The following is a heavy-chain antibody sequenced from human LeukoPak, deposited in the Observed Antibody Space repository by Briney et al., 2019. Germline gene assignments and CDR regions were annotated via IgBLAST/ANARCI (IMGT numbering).Heavy chain of an antibody. J-gene: IGHJ3*02. Sequence: ASVKVSCKASGYTFTGYYMHWVRQAPGQGLEWMGWINPNSGGTNYAQKFQGRVTMTRDTSISTAYMELSRLRSDDTAVYYCARDTDYYDSSGPIGAPFDIWGQGTMVTVSS. D-gene: IGHD3-22*01. V-gene: IGHV1-2*02. CDR3: ARDTDYYDSSGPIGAPFDI. CDR1: GYTFTGYY. CDR2: INPNSGGT.